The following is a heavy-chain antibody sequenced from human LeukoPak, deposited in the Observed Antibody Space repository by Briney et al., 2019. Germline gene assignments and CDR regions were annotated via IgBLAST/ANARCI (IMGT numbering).Heavy chain of an antibody. Sequence: GGSLRLSCAASGFTFSSYSMNWVRQAPGKGLEWVSSISSSSSYIYYADSVKGRFTISRDNSKNTLYLQMNSLRAEDTAVYYCAKDLAPVYGDYGYFYYGMDVWGQGTTVTVSS. D-gene: IGHD4-17*01. V-gene: IGHV3-21*04. CDR3: AKDLAPVYGDYGYFYYGMDV. CDR1: GFTFSSYS. J-gene: IGHJ6*02. CDR2: ISSSSSYI.